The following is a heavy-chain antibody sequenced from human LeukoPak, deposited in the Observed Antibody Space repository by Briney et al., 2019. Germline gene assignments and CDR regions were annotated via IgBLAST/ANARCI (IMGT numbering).Heavy chain of an antibody. CDR3: STSGVAGAGMFDY. D-gene: IGHD6-19*01. Sequence: PGGSLRLSCAASGFTFSSYWMSWVRQAPGKGLEWVANIKQDGSEKYYVDSVKGRFTISRDNAKNSLYLQMNSLRAEDTAVYYCSTSGVAGAGMFDYWGQGTLVTVSS. CDR1: GFTFSSYW. J-gene: IGHJ4*02. CDR2: IKQDGSEK. V-gene: IGHV3-7*01.